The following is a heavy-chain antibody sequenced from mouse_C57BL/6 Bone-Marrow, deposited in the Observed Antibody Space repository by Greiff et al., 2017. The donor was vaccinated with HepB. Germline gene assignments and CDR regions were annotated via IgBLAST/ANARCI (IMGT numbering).Heavy chain of an antibody. J-gene: IGHJ1*03. Sequence: VQLQQSGAELVKPGASVKLSCTASGFNIKDYYMHWVKQRPEQGLEWIGWIDPENGDTEYASKFQGKATITADTSSNTAYLQLSSLTSEDTAVYYCTTNGSRYFDVWGTGTTVTVSS. CDR2: IDPENGDT. CDR3: TTNGSRYFDV. D-gene: IGHD1-1*01. CDR1: GFNIKDYY. V-gene: IGHV14-4*01.